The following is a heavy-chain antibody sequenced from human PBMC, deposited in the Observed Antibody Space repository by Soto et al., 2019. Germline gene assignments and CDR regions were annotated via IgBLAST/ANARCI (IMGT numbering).Heavy chain of an antibody. J-gene: IGHJ6*02. V-gene: IGHV1-18*01. D-gene: IGHD5-18*01. CDR1: GYTFTSYG. Sequence: EASVKVSSKASGYTFTSYGISCVRQEPGQGLEWMGWISAYNGNTNYAQKLQGRVTMTTDTSTSTAYMELRSLRSDDTAVYYCAREDNNGDTAMEYGMDVWGQGTTVTVSS. CDR3: AREDNNGDTAMEYGMDV. CDR2: ISAYNGNT.